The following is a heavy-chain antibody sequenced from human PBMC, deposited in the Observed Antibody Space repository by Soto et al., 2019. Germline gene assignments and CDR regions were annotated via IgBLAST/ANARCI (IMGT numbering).Heavy chain of an antibody. D-gene: IGHD3-16*02. Sequence: GGSLRLSCAASGFTFSSYAMHWVRQAPGKGLEWVAVISYDGSNKYYADSVKGRFTISRDNSKNTLYLQMSSLRAEDTAVYYCAVVNGDYFDYWGQGTLVTVSS. CDR1: GFTFSSYA. J-gene: IGHJ4*02. CDR2: ISYDGSNK. CDR3: AVVNGDYFDY. V-gene: IGHV3-30-3*01.